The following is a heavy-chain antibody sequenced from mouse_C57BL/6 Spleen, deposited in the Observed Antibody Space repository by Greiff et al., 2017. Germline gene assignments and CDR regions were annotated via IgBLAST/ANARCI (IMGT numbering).Heavy chain of an antibody. D-gene: IGHD2-9*01. CDR2: IDPSDSYT. CDR1: GYTFTSYW. Sequence: VQLQQSGAELVMPGASVKLSCKASGYTFTSYWMHWVKQRPGQGLEWIGEIDPSDSYTNYNQKFKGKSTLTVDKSSSTAYMQLSSLTSEDSAVYYCARRTFYGYDEGYYFDYWGQGTTLTVSS. V-gene: IGHV1-69*01. CDR3: ARRTFYGYDEGYYFDY. J-gene: IGHJ2*01.